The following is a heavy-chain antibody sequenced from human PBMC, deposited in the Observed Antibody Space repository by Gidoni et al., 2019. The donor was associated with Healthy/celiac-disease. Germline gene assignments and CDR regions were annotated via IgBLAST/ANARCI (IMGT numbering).Heavy chain of an antibody. CDR2: IWYDGSNK. CDR3: ARDGDSSGCDY. Sequence: QVQLVESGGGVVQPGRSLRLSCAASGFTFSSYGMHWVRQAPGKGLEWVAVIWYDGSNKYYADSVKGRFTSSRDNSKNTLDLQMNSLRAEDTAVYYCARDGDSSGCDYWGQGTLVTVSS. V-gene: IGHV3-33*01. CDR1: GFTFSSYG. J-gene: IGHJ4*02. D-gene: IGHD6-19*01.